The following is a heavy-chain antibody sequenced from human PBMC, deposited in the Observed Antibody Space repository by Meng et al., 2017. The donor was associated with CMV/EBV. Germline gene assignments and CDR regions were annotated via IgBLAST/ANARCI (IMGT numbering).Heavy chain of an antibody. CDR2: IIPIFDTA. CDR1: GGTFSSYA. J-gene: IGHJ1*01. V-gene: IGHV1-69*05. CDR3: ARTAYCGGDCSFAEYFQH. D-gene: IGHD2-21*01. Sequence: KVSCKASGGTFSSYAISWVRQAPGQGLEWMGGIIPIFDTANYAQKFQGRVTITTDESTSTAYMELSSLRSEDTAVYYCARTAYCGGDCSFAEYFQHWGQGTLVTVSS.